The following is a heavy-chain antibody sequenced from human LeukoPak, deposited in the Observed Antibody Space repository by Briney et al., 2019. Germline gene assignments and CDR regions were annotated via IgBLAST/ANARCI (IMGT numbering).Heavy chain of an antibody. CDR2: MYYSGST. Sequence: PSETQSLTCTVSGGSISGFYWSWIRQPPGKGLECIGYMYYSGSTNYNPSLRSRVTISVDTSKNQFSLQLSSVTAADTAVYYCARLPNTYGATHFDYWGQGTLVTVSS. V-gene: IGHV4-59*08. CDR3: ARLPNTYGATHFDY. CDR1: GGSISGFY. J-gene: IGHJ4*02. D-gene: IGHD1-26*01.